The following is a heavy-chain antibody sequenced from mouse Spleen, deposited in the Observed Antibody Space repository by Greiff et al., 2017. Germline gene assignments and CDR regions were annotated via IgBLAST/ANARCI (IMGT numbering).Heavy chain of an antibody. Sequence: EVQLVESGGGLVKLGGSLKLSCAASGFTFSSYAMSWVRQTPEKRLEWVATISSGGGNTYYPDSVKGRFTISRDNAKNTLYLQMSSLKSEDTAMYYCARRGRHGAMDYWGQGTSVTVSS. V-gene: IGHV5-9-3*01. D-gene: IGHD1-2*01. CDR2: ISSGGGNT. J-gene: IGHJ4*01. CDR1: GFTFSSYA. CDR3: ARRGRHGAMDY.